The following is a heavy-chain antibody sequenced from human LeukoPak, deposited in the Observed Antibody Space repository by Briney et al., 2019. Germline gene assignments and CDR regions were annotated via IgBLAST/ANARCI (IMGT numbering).Heavy chain of an antibody. Sequence: SETLSLTCTVSGGPISIYYWSWIRQPAGKGLEWIGRIYTSGSTNYNPSLKSRVTISVDKSKNQFSLKLSSVTAADTAVYYCSRDTYFQHWGQGTLVTVSS. CDR3: SRDTYFQH. J-gene: IGHJ1*01. V-gene: IGHV4-4*07. CDR2: IYTSGST. CDR1: GGPISIYY.